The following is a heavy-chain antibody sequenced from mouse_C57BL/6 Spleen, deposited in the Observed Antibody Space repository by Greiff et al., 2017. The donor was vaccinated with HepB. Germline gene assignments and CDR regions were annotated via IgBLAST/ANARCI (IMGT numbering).Heavy chain of an antibody. CDR3: ARRHYYGSRDTYWYFDV. CDR2: ISGGGGNT. Sequence: EVQLQESGGGLVKPGGSLKLSCAASGFTFSSYTMSWVRQTPEKRLEWVATISGGGGNTYYPDSVKGRFTISRDNAKNTLYLQMSSLRSEDTALYYCARRHYYGSRDTYWYFDVWGTGTTVTVSS. D-gene: IGHD1-1*01. J-gene: IGHJ1*03. CDR1: GFTFSSYT. V-gene: IGHV5-9*01.